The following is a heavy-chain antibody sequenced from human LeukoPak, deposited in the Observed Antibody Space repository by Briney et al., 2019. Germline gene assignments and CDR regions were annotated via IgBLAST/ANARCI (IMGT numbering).Heavy chain of an antibody. D-gene: IGHD6-19*01. CDR2: ISSSGSSI. CDR3: AKDLIAVGEGYYFDY. V-gene: IGHV3-48*03. J-gene: IGHJ4*02. Sequence: GGALRLSCADSGFTFSSYEMYWVREGPGEGGERVSYISSSGSSIYYADSVKGRFTISRDNSKNSLYLLMNSLRAEDTAVYYCAKDLIAVGEGYYFDYWGQGTPVTVSS. CDR1: GFTFSSYE.